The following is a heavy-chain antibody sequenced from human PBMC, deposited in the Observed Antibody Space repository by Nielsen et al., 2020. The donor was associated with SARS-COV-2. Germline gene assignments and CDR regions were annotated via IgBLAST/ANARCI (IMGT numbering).Heavy chain of an antibody. CDR1: GFTFSSYW. J-gene: IGHJ4*02. CDR3: AKERTSGWTRGYFDY. V-gene: IGHV3-74*01. D-gene: IGHD6-19*01. CDR2: INSDGSST. Sequence: GESLKISCAASGFTFSSYWMHWVRQAPGKGLVWVSRINSDGSSTSYADSVKGRFTISRGNAKNSLYLQMNSLRAEDTALYYCAKERTSGWTRGYFDYWGQGTLVTVSS.